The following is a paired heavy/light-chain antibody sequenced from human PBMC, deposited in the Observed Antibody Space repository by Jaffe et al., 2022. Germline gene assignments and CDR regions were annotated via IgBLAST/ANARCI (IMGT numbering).Light chain of an antibody. Sequence: NFMLTQPHSVSESPGKTVTISCTGSSGSIASNYVQWYQQRPGSAPTTVIYEDNQRPSGVPDRFSGSIDSSSNSASLTISGLKTEDEADYYCQSYDSSNHWVFGGGTKLTVL. CDR1: SGSIASNY. CDR3: QSYDSSNHWV. V-gene: IGLV6-57*02. CDR2: EDN. J-gene: IGLJ3*02.
Heavy chain of an antibody. CDR3: ARAIWAYYDFWSGYRGYNWFDP. D-gene: IGHD3-3*01. Sequence: QLQLQESGPGLVKPSETLSLTCTVSGGSISSSSYYWGWIRQPPGKGLEWIGSIYYSGSTYYNPSLKSRVTISVDTSKNQFSLKLSSVTAADTAVYYCARAIWAYYDFWSGYRGYNWFDPWGQGTLVTVSS. CDR1: GGSISSSSYY. V-gene: IGHV4-39*01. J-gene: IGHJ5*02. CDR2: IYYSGST.